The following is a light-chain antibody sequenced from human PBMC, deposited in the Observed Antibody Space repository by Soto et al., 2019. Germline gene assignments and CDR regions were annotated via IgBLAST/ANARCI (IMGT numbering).Light chain of an antibody. V-gene: IGLV2-14*03. Sequence: QSALTQPASVSGSPGQSITISCTGTSSDVGANNYVSWYQQHPGKAPELVIYDVRNRPSGVSDRFSGSKSGNTASLIISGLRAEDEADFSCSSWSNNSPQVFGTGTKVTVL. J-gene: IGLJ1*01. CDR2: DVR. CDR3: SSWSNNSPQV. CDR1: SSDVGANNY.